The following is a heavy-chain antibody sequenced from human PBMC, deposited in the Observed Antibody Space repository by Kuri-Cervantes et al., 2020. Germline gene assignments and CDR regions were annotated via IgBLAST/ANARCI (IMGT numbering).Heavy chain of an antibody. V-gene: IGHV1-8*01. CDR1: GYTFTSYD. D-gene: IGHD4-11*01. J-gene: IGHJ6*02. Sequence: ASVKVSCKASGYTFTSYDINWVRQATGQGLEWMGWMNPNSGNTGYAQKFQGRVTMTRNTSISTAYMELSSLRSEDTAVYYCARGCPTVINYYYYGMDVWGQGTAVTVSS. CDR3: ARGCPTVINYYYYGMDV. CDR2: MNPNSGNT.